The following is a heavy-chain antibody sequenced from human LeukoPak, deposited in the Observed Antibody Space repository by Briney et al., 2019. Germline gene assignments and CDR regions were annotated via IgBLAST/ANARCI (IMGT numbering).Heavy chain of an antibody. J-gene: IGHJ4*02. CDR1: GFTFSSYW. Sequence: GGSLRLSCAASGFTFSSYWMSWVRQAPGKGLEWVAFIRYDGSNKYYADSVKGRFTISRDNSKNTLYLQMNSLRAEDTAVYYCAKGIAGYFDYWGQGTLVTVSS. CDR2: IRYDGSNK. V-gene: IGHV3-30*02. CDR3: AKGIAGYFDY.